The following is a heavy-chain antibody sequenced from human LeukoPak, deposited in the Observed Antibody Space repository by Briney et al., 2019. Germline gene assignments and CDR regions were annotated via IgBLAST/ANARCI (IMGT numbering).Heavy chain of an antibody. CDR2: IKQDGSDE. CDR1: GFTFSSYS. D-gene: IGHD1-1*01. Sequence: PGGSLRLSCAASGFTFSSYSMNWVRQAPGKGLEWVANIKQDGSDEYYVDSVKGRFTISRDNAKNSLSLQMNSLRAEDTAVYYCAREGAGTFDYWGQGTLVTVSS. CDR3: AREGAGTFDY. V-gene: IGHV3-7*01. J-gene: IGHJ4*02.